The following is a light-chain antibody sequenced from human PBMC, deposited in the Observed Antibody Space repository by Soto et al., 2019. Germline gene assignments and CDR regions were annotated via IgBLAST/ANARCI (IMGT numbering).Light chain of an antibody. Sequence: QSVLTQPPSASGTPGQRVTISCSGSSSNIGSNYVYWYQQLPGTAPKLLIYSNNQRPSGVPDRFSGSKSGTSASLAISGLRSEDEADYYCSSYTSSSTLGVFGTGTKLTVL. CDR2: SNN. CDR3: SSYTSSSTLGV. V-gene: IGLV1-47*02. CDR1: SSNIGSNY. J-gene: IGLJ1*01.